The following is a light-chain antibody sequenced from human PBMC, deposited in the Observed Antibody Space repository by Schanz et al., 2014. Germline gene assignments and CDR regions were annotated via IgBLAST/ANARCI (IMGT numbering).Light chain of an antibody. Sequence: EILMTQSPATLSVSPGERATLSCRASQSVSTKLAWYQHKPGQAPRLLIHGASTRATGVPVRFSGSGSATEFTLTISSLQSEDFAVYYCQQRSNWPLYTFGQGTKLEIK. CDR1: QSVSTK. V-gene: IGKV3-15*01. J-gene: IGKJ2*01. CDR2: GAS. CDR3: QQRSNWPLYT.